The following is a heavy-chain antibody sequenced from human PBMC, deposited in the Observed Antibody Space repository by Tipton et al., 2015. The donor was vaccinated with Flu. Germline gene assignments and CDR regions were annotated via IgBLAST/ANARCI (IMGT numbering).Heavy chain of an antibody. CDR2: IWYDGSKK. J-gene: IGHJ4*02. Sequence: SLRLSCAASGFTFSHYGMHWVRQAPGKGLEWVAVIWYDGSKKYYADSVKGRFTISRDNSKNTLYLQMNSLRAEDTAVYYCARDGRRRTYENPNNDFDYWGQGTLVTVSS. V-gene: IGHV3-33*01. CDR3: ARDGRRRTYENPNNDFDY. CDR1: GFTFSHYG. D-gene: IGHD1-26*01.